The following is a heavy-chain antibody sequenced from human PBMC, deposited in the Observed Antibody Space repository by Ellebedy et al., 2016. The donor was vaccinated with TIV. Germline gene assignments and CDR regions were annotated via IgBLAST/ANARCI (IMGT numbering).Heavy chain of an antibody. J-gene: IGHJ4*02. CDR1: GFTFSSYA. V-gene: IGHV3-30*04. CDR3: ARDRVGGFDY. CDR2: ISYDGRNE. D-gene: IGHD1-26*01. Sequence: GGSLRLXXEASGFTFSSYALHWVRQAPGKGLEWVALISYDGRNEEYADSVKGRFTISRDKSKSTLSLLMHSLRVEDTAVYYCARDRVGGFDYWGQGTLVTVSS.